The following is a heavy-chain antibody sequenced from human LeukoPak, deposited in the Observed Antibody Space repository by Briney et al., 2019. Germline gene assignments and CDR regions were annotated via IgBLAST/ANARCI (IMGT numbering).Heavy chain of an antibody. CDR1: GGSINNHF. CDR3: ARDSDPYGMDV. CDR2: IYYSGST. D-gene: IGHD2-21*02. J-gene: IGHJ6*02. Sequence: SETLSPTCTVSGGSINNHFWSWIRQSPGEGLEWIGHIYYSGSTNYNPSLKSRVTMSVDTSKNQFSLKLRSVTAADTAVYYCARDSDPYGMDVWGQGTTVTVSS. V-gene: IGHV4-59*11.